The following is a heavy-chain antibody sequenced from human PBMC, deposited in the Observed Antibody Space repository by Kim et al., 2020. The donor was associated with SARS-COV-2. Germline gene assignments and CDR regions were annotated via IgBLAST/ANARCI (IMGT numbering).Heavy chain of an antibody. CDR2: INHSGST. Sequence: SETLSLTCAVYGGSFSGYYWSWIRQPPGKGLEWIGEINHSGSTNYNPSLKSRVTISVDTSKNQFSLKLSSVTAADTAVYYCARSRSGPKKIAFDIWGQGTMVTVSS. CDR3: ARSRSGPKKIAFDI. D-gene: IGHD6-19*01. V-gene: IGHV4-34*01. CDR1: GGSFSGYY. J-gene: IGHJ3*02.